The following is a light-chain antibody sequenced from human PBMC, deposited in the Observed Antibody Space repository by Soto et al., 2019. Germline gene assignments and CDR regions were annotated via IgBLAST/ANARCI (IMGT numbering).Light chain of an antibody. CDR2: AAS. V-gene: IGKV1-16*01. CDR3: QQYSSYPIT. CDR1: QDISNF. J-gene: IGKJ5*01. Sequence: DIQMTQSPSSLSASVGDRVTISCRASQDISNFLTWFQQKPGKAPRALIFAASGLQSGVPSRFSGSGSGTDFPLTISRLQPEDSATYFCQQYSSYPITFGQGTRLEIK.